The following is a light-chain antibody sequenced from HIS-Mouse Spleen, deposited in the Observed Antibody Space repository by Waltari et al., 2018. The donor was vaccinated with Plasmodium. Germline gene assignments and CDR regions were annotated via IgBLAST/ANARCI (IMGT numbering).Light chain of an antibody. CDR3: QQSYSTPPT. Sequence: DIQMTQSPSSLSASVGDRVPITCPASQSISSYLKWYQQKPGKAPKLLIYAASSLQSAVPSRFSGSGSGTDFTLTSSSLQPEDFATYYCQQSYSTPPTFGGGTKVEIK. J-gene: IGKJ4*01. V-gene: IGKV1-39*01. CDR1: QSISSY. CDR2: AAS.